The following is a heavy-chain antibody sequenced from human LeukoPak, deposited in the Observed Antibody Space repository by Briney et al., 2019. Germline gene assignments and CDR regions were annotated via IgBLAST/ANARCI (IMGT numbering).Heavy chain of an antibody. CDR2: VYHGGSS. Sequence: KPSETLSLTCTVSGYSISSGFYWGWIRQPPGKGLEWIGNVYHGGSSYYNPSLKSRVTISVDTSKNQFSLNLYSVTAADTAVYYCARRVGSSDCFDYWGQGTLVTVSS. CDR3: ARRVGSSDCFDY. J-gene: IGHJ4*02. D-gene: IGHD6-6*01. CDR1: GYSISSGFY. V-gene: IGHV4-38-2*02.